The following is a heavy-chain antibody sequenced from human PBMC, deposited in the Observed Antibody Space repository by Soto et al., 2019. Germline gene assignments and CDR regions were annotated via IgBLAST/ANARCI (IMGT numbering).Heavy chain of an antibody. Sequence: QVQLVESGGGLVKPGGSLRLACAASGFSFGDSYMSWVRQAPGKGLEWLSYISGGSSYTNYADSVKGRFTISRDNAKGSLYLEMNSLSADDTAVYYCAKTLVAASGYYFDHWGQGNLVTVSS. D-gene: IGHD2-21*01. CDR3: AKTLVAASGYYFDH. J-gene: IGHJ4*02. CDR2: ISGGSSYT. V-gene: IGHV3-11*06. CDR1: GFSFGDSY.